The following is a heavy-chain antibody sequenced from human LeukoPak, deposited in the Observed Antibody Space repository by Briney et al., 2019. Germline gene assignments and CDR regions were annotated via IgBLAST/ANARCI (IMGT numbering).Heavy chain of an antibody. CDR2: IGRDGADK. D-gene: IGHD3-22*01. V-gene: IGHV3-30*04. CDR3: ARNSDYYDYSPQSV. CDR1: GFTFSHYA. Sequence: GGSLRLSCAASGFTFSHYALHWVRQAPGKGLEWVALIGRDGADKYYADSVKGRFLISRDNSKNMLFLQMNSLIIEDTAVYYCARNSDYYDYSPQSVWGQGTLVTVS. J-gene: IGHJ4*02.